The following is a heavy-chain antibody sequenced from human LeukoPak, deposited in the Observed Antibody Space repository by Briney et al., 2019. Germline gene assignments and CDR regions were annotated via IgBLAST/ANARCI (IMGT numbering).Heavy chain of an antibody. Sequence: GGSLRLSCAASGFTFSSYNLNWVRQAPGKGLEWVSSISSSSSYIYYADSVKGRFTISRDNAKNSLYLQMNSLRDEDTAVYYCTREMPGGGLAAGIKFPDYYYYYGMDVWGQGTTVTVSS. D-gene: IGHD6-25*01. CDR2: ISSSSSYI. CDR3: TREMPGGGLAAGIKFPDYYYYYGMDV. J-gene: IGHJ6*02. V-gene: IGHV3-21*01. CDR1: GFTFSSYN.